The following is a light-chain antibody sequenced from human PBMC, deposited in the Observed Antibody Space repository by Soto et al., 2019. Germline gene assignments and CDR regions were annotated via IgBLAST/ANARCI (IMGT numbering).Light chain of an antibody. V-gene: IGKV3-15*01. Sequence: EIVLTQYPGTLSLSPGERATLSCRASQSVSSSYLAWYQQKPGQAPRLLIYGASTRATGIPARFSGSGSGTEFTLIISSLQSEDFAVYYCQQYNTWPPITFCQGTRLEIK. CDR2: GAS. CDR1: QSVSSSY. CDR3: QQYNTWPPIT. J-gene: IGKJ5*01.